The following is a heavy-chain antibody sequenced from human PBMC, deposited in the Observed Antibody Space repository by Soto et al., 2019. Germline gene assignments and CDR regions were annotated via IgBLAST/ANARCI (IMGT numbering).Heavy chain of an antibody. CDR3: ARALNVLLWFGELVDGMDV. CDR2: INPNSGGT. J-gene: IGHJ6*02. D-gene: IGHD3-10*01. V-gene: IGHV1-2*02. CDR1: GYTFTGYY. Sequence: ASVKVSCKASGYTFTGYYMHWVRQAPGQGLEWMGWINPNSGGTNYAQKFQGRVTMTRDTSISTACMELSRLRSDDTAVYYCARALNVLLWFGELVDGMDVWGQGTTVTVSS.